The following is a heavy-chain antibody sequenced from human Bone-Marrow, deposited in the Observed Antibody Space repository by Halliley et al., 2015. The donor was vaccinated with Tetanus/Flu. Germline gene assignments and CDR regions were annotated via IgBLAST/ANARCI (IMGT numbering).Heavy chain of an antibody. D-gene: IGHD3-3*01. CDR1: GGSIGSYY. CDR2: MYYHWYT. CDR3: ARNRVPFQFHGMHV. J-gene: IGHJ6*02. V-gene: IGHV4-59*08. Sequence: TLSLTCTVSGGSIGSYYWSWIRQPPGKGLEWIGYMYYHWYTNYNPSLKSRVSMSVDTTKNLFSLMLTSVTSAGTAVYYCARNRVPFQFHGMHVWGPGTTVSVPS.